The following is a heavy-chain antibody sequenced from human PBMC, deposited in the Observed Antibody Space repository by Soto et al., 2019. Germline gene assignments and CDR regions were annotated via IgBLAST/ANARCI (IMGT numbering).Heavy chain of an antibody. CDR2: INSDGSTR. CDR3: ARVGTGNWYFDL. CDR1: GFTFSSYW. V-gene: IGHV3-74*01. D-gene: IGHD1-1*01. Sequence: EVQLVESGGGLVQPGESLRLSCAASGFTFSSYWMHWVRQAPGKGLMWVSRINSDGSTRSYADSVKGRFTISGDNAKNTLYLQMNNLSAEDTAVYYCARVGTGNWYFDLWGRGTLVTVSS. J-gene: IGHJ2*01.